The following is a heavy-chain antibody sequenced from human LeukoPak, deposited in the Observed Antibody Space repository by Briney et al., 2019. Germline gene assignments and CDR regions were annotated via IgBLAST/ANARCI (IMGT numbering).Heavy chain of an antibody. D-gene: IGHD3-16*02. CDR2: ISGSGGST. V-gene: IGHV3-23*01. J-gene: IGHJ4*02. Sequence: PGGSLRLSCAASGFTFSSYAMGWVRQAPGKGLEWVSGISGSGGSTYYADSVKGRFTISRDNSKNTLYLQMNSLRAEDTAVYYCAKDDRRRGKYYFDYWGQGTLVTVSS. CDR3: AKDDRRRGKYYFDY. CDR1: GFTFSSYA.